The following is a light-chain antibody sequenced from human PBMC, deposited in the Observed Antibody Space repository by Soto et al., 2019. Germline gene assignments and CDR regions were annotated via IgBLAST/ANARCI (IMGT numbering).Light chain of an antibody. J-gene: IGKJ4*01. CDR2: KTS. V-gene: IGKV3-15*01. CDR3: QQYAGWPLT. Sequence: EVVMTQSPATVSVSPGERTSLSCRASQSIGTNLGWYQQKPGQAPRLLISKTSTRATGVPARFSGSGSGTEFTRTISSLQSEDIAVYYWQQYAGWPLTFGGGTKVDIK. CDR1: QSIGTN.